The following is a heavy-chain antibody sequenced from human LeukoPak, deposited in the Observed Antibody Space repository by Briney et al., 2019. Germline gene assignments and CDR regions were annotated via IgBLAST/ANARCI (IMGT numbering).Heavy chain of an antibody. Sequence: GGSLRLSCAASGFTFSSYSMSWVRQAPGKGLEWVSSISSSSSYIYYADSVKGRFTISRDNAKNSLYLQMNSLRAEDTAVYYCARRPEVVAGREFDYWGQGTLVTVSS. V-gene: IGHV3-21*01. CDR3: ARRPEVVAGREFDY. D-gene: IGHD6-19*01. CDR1: GFTFSSYS. J-gene: IGHJ4*02. CDR2: ISSSSSYI.